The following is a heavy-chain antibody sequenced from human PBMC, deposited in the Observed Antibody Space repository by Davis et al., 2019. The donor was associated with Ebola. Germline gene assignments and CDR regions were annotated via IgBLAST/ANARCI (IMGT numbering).Heavy chain of an antibody. J-gene: IGHJ6*02. CDR1: GYTFTSYD. CDR3: ARRGTTVYYYYGMDV. Sequence: ASVKVSCKASGYTFTSYDINWVRQATGQGLEWMGWMNPNSGNTGYAQKFQGRVTMTRNTSISTAYMELSSLRSEDTAVYYCARRGTTVYYYYGMDVWGQGTTVTVSS. CDR2: MNPNSGNT. D-gene: IGHD1-1*01. V-gene: IGHV1-8*01.